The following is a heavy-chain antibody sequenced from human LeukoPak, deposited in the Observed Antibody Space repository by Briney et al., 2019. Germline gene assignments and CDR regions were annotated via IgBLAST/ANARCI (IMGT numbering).Heavy chain of an antibody. D-gene: IGHD3-16*01. V-gene: IGHV1-2*06. CDR3: AREEGLGSLDY. J-gene: IGHJ4*02. CDR2: INPKTGGT. Sequence: ASVKVSCKASGYTFTAYYMNWVRQAPGQGLERMGRINPKTGGTNYAQMFQGRVTMTRDTSINTAYMELSRLRSDDTAMYYCAREEGLGSLDYWGQGTLITVSS. CDR1: GYTFTAYY.